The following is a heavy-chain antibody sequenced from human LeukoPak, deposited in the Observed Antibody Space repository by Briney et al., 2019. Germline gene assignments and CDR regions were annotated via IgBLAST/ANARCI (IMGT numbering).Heavy chain of an antibody. D-gene: IGHD3-16*01. CDR2: INHNGNVN. Sequence: PGGALRISCAASGFTFSNSVMHWARQAPGEGLEWVASINHNGNVNYYVDSVKGRFTISRDNAKNSLYLQMSNLRAEDTAVYFCARGGGLDVWGQGATVTVSS. CDR1: GFTFSNSV. CDR3: ARGGGLDV. J-gene: IGHJ6*02. V-gene: IGHV3-7*03.